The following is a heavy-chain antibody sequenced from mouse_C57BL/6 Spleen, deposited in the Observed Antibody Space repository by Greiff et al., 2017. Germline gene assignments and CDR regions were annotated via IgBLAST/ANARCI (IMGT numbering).Heavy chain of an antibody. D-gene: IGHD1-1*01. J-gene: IGHJ4*01. CDR3: AKHDYYSSTLYAMDY. CDR1: GFSFTSYG. Sequence: QVQLKQSGPGLVAPSQSLSITCTVSGFSFTSYGVDWVRQPPGKGLEWLGVIWGGGSSNYNTALMSRHSISTDNSKSHVFLKMNSLQTDDTAMYYCAKHDYYSSTLYAMDYWGQGTSVTVSS. V-gene: IGHV2-9*01. CDR2: IWGGGSS.